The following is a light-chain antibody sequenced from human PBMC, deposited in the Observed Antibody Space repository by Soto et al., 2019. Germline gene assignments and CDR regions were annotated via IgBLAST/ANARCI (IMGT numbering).Light chain of an antibody. CDR1: QSVSSHY. CDR3: HHFGSSPST. J-gene: IGKJ4*01. V-gene: IGKV3-20*01. CDR2: GAS. Sequence: EIVLTQSPGTLSLSPGERATLSCRASQSVSSHYLAWYQQKPGQAPRLLIYGASSRATGIPDRFSGSGSGTDFTLTINSLEPEDFALYYCHHFGSSPSTFVGGTKVEI.